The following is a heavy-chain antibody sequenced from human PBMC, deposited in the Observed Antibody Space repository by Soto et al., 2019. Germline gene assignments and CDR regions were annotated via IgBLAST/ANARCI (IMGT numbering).Heavy chain of an antibody. Sequence: GGSLRLSCAASGFTFSSYAMSWVRQAPGKGLEWVSAISGSGGSTYYADSVKGRFTISRDNSKNTLYLQMNSLRAEDTAVYYCAKEVGARHYYYYGMDVWGQGTTVTVSS. J-gene: IGHJ6*02. CDR2: ISGSGGST. CDR1: GFTFSSYA. CDR3: AKEVGARHYYYYGMDV. V-gene: IGHV3-23*01. D-gene: IGHD1-26*01.